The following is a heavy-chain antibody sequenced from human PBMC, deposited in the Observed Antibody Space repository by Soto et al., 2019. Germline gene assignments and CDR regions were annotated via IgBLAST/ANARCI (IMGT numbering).Heavy chain of an antibody. CDR3: ARVIRGAAFDI. CDR2: ISYDGSNK. Sequence: QVQLVESGGGVVQPGRSLRLSCAASGFTFSSYAMHWVRQAPGKGLEWVAVISYDGSNKYYADSVKGRFTISRDNSKNTLYLQMNSLRAEDTAVYYCARVIRGAAFDIWGQGTMVTVSS. V-gene: IGHV3-30-3*01. CDR1: GFTFSSYA. J-gene: IGHJ3*02.